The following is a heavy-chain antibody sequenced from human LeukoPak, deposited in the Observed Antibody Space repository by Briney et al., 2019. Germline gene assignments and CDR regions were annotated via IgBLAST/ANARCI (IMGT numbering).Heavy chain of an antibody. V-gene: IGHV1-3*01. D-gene: IGHD3-10*01. CDR1: GYTFTSYA. J-gene: IGHJ5*02. Sequence: ASVTVSCKASGYTFTSYAMHWVRQAPGQRLEWMGWINAGNGNTKYSQKFQGRVTITRDTSASTAYMELSSLRSEDTAVYYCARVTMVRGVPDPWGQGTLVTVSS. CDR2: INAGNGNT. CDR3: ARVTMVRGVPDP.